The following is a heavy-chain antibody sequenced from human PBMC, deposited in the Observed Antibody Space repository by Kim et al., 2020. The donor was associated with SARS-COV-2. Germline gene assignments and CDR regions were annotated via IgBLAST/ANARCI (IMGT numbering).Heavy chain of an antibody. CDR1: GFSVSNNY. CDR2: IYAGGST. V-gene: IGHV3-53*01. Sequence: GGSLRLSCAASGFSVSNNYMTWVRQAPGKGLEWVSVIYAGGSTYYADSVKGRFTVYRDNSENKLSLQMNTLRTDDTAVYYCARGGWDSPVRSVWFGEFSDWGQGTRVTVSS. CDR3: ARGGWDSPVRSVWFGEFSD. J-gene: IGHJ4*02. D-gene: IGHD3-10*01.